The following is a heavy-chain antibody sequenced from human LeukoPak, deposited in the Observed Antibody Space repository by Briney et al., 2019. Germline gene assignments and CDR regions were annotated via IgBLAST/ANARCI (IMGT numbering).Heavy chain of an antibody. CDR3: ARDRTMNY. CDR1: GFSFSDAW. D-gene: IGHD3-22*01. CDR2: ISSSSSYI. J-gene: IGHJ4*02. Sequence: GGSLRLSCAASGFSFSDAWMNWVRQAPGKGLEWVSSISSSSSYIYYADSVKGRFTISRDNAKNSLYLQMNSLRAEDTAVYYCARDRTMNYWGQGTLVTVSS. V-gene: IGHV3-21*01.